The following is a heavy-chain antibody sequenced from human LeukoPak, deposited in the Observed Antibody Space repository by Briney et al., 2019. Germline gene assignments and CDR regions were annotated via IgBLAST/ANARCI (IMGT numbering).Heavy chain of an antibody. Sequence: PSETLSLTCTVSGGSISSYYWSWIRQPPGKGLEWIGYIYYSGSTNYKPSPKSRATISVDTSKNQFSLKLNSVTAADAAVYYCARGGYFGSGNDFRFDPWGQGTLVTVSS. CDR3: ARGGYFGSGNDFRFDP. V-gene: IGHV4-59*01. CDR2: IYYSGST. D-gene: IGHD3-10*01. CDR1: GGSISSYY. J-gene: IGHJ5*02.